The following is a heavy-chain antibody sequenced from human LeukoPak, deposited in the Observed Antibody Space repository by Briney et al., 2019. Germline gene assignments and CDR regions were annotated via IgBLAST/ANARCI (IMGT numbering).Heavy chain of an antibody. CDR3: ARVKDGYCSSTSCYGFDY. CDR1: GGSISSYY. V-gene: IGHV4-59*01. Sequence: SETLSLTCTVSGGSISSYYWSWIRQPPGKGLEWIGYIYYSGSTNYNPSLKSRVTMSVDTSKNQFSLKLSSVTAADTAVYYCARVKDGYCSSTSCYGFDYWGQGTLVTVSS. J-gene: IGHJ4*02. CDR2: IYYSGST. D-gene: IGHD2-2*01.